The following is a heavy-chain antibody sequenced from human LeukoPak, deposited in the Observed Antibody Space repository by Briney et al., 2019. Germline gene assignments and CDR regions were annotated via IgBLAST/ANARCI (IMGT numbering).Heavy chain of an antibody. Sequence: GGSLRLSCAASGFTFSNYWIHWVRQAPGKGLVWVSRIHSDGSSTSYTDSVKGRFTISRDIAKNTLYLQMNSLRAEDTAVYYCARDGYCSSTSCYYFDYWGQGTLVTVSS. V-gene: IGHV3-74*01. CDR2: IHSDGSST. J-gene: IGHJ4*02. CDR1: GFTFSNYW. CDR3: ARDGYCSSTSCYYFDY. D-gene: IGHD2-2*01.